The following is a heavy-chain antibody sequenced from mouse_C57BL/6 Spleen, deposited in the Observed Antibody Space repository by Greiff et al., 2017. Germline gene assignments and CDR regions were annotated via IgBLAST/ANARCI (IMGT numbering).Heavy chain of an antibody. CDR2: IDPNSGGT. V-gene: IGHV1-72*01. CDR3: ARSLYDGYYGWYFDD. CDR1: GYTFTSYW. Sequence: QVQLQQPGAELVKPEASVKLSCKASGYTFTSYWMHWVKQRPGRGLEWIGRIDPNSGGTKYNEKFKSKATLTVDKPSSTAYMQLSSLTSEDSAVYYCARSLYDGYYGWYFDDWGTGTTVTVSS. D-gene: IGHD2-3*01. J-gene: IGHJ1*03.